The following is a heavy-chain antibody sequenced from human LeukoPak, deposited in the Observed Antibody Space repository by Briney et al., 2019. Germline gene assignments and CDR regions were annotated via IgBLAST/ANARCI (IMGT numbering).Heavy chain of an antibody. Sequence: PGRSLRLSCVASGFKFTDYAIHWVRQVPGRGLEWVAVVWFDGSYELYADSVKGRFTISRDDSRSTVNLQMESLGAEDTALYYCARDLGGRGIPVYYFDYWGQGTQVTVSS. J-gene: IGHJ4*02. CDR3: ARDLGGRGIPVYYFDY. D-gene: IGHD4-23*01. V-gene: IGHV3-33*08. CDR1: GFKFTDYA. CDR2: VWFDGSYE.